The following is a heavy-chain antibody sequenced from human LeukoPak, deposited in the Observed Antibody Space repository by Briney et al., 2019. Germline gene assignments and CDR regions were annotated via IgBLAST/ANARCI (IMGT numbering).Heavy chain of an antibody. Sequence: SETLSLTCTVSGGSISSSSYYWGWIRQPPGKGLEWIGSIYYSGSTYYNPSLKSRVTISVDTSKNQFSLKLSSVTAADTAVYYCARDLYFRSSHAFDYWGQGTLVTVSS. CDR2: IYYSGST. CDR3: ARDLYFRSSHAFDY. V-gene: IGHV4-39*07. J-gene: IGHJ4*02. CDR1: GGSISSSSYY. D-gene: IGHD6-13*01.